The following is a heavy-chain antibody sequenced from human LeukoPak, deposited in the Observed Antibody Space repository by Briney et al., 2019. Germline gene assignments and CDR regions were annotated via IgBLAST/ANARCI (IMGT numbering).Heavy chain of an antibody. CDR1: GCSISSYY. CDR2: AHHGRGR. Sequence: SETLSLTCTVSGCSISSYYWTWIRQSPGRGLEFIGEAHHGRGRYYAPSLKSRVTMSVDTSRNQFSLNLISVTAADTAVYYCARGVYPGCSGDRCVTIKNWFDPWGHGTLVTVSS. J-gene: IGHJ5*02. V-gene: IGHV4-59*12. D-gene: IGHD2-15*01. CDR3: ARGVYPGCSGDRCVTIKNWFDP.